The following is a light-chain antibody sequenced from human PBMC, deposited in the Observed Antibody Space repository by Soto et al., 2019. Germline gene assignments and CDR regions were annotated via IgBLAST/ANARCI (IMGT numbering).Light chain of an antibody. V-gene: IGKV3-20*01. CDR1: QSVSSY. CDR2: GAS. Sequence: EIVMSQSPSTVSVSQGERATLSCRASQSVSSYLAWFQQKPGQAPRLLIYGASSRAAGIPDRFSGSGSGTDFTLTISGLEPEDFAVYYCQQYGSSLTWTFGQGTKV. CDR3: QQYGSSLTWT. J-gene: IGKJ1*01.